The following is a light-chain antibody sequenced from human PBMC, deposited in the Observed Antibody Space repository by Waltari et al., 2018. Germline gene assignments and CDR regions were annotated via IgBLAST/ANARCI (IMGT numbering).Light chain of an antibody. Sequence: QSALTQPASVSGSPGQSITISCTGSSSDVGGYNYVSWYQQHPGKAPKLIIYDVLDRPSGVSCRCSGSKAGNTASLTISGLQADDEADYYCSSYATGSTRGVFGGGTKLTVL. V-gene: IGLV2-14*03. CDR1: SSDVGGYNY. J-gene: IGLJ2*01. CDR3: SSYATGSTRGV. CDR2: DVL.